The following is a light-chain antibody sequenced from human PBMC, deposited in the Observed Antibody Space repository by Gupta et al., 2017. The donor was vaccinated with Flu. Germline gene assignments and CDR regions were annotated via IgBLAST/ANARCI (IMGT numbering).Light chain of an antibody. Sequence: NDKTSQSVLYDSTEKDYLSWYQQKPGQPPKLLMSWATTRESGVPDRFSASGSGTDFTLTIASLQAEDVAVYYCQQYYDVPFTFGGETKVEIK. J-gene: IGKJ4*01. V-gene: IGKV4-1*01. CDR1: QSVLYDSTEKDY. CDR3: QQYYDVPFT. CDR2: WAT.